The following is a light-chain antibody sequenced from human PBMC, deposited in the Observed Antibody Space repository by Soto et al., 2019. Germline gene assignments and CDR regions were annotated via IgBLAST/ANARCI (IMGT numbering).Light chain of an antibody. CDR3: QQRSNWPPSIT. CDR1: QSVSSY. Sequence: EIVLTQSPATLSLSPGERATLSCRASQSVSSYLAWYQQNPGQAPRLLIYDASNRATGIPARFSGSGSGTDFTLTISSLEPEDFAVYYCQQRSNWPPSITFG. V-gene: IGKV3-11*01. J-gene: IGKJ5*01. CDR2: DAS.